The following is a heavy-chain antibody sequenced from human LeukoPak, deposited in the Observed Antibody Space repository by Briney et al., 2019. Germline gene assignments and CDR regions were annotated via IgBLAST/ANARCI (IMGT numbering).Heavy chain of an antibody. Sequence: GGSLRLSCAASGFTFSSYGMHWVRQAPGKGLEWVAVISYDGSNKYYADSVKGRFTISRDNSKNTLYLQMNSLRAEDTAVYYCAKDHYYYGSGSPFLGYWGQGTLVTVSS. CDR3: AKDHYYYGSGSPFLGY. CDR1: GFTFSSYG. V-gene: IGHV3-30*18. J-gene: IGHJ4*02. D-gene: IGHD3-10*01. CDR2: ISYDGSNK.